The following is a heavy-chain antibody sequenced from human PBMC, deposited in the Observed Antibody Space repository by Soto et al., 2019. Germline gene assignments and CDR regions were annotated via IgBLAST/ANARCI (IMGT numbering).Heavy chain of an antibody. D-gene: IGHD3-3*01. Sequence: QVQLVESGGDLVKPGGSLRLSCAASGYTFSDYYMSWIRQAPGKGLEGFSYIDTSGTKIYYADSVKGRFTITRDNAKNSLYLEMNSLRDEDTAVYYCASHYDMWSGYLSPVDYWGQGTLVTVSS. J-gene: IGHJ4*02. CDR2: IDTSGTKI. CDR3: ASHYDMWSGYLSPVDY. CDR1: GYTFSDYY. V-gene: IGHV3-11*01.